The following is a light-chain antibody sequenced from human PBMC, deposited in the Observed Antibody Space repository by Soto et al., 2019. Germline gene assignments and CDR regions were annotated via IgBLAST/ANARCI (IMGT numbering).Light chain of an antibody. CDR3: LVDYILPRP. Sequence: EVVLTQSPGTLSLSPGARATLSCRASHPVSSNYLAWYQQKPGQAPRLVIYGASRRATGIPARFSGSGSGTDFTITISSLQPEDCVVYCSLVDYILPRPFAEGTKVDIK. J-gene: IGKJ4*02. CDR1: HPVSSNY. CDR2: GAS. V-gene: IGKV3D-7*01.